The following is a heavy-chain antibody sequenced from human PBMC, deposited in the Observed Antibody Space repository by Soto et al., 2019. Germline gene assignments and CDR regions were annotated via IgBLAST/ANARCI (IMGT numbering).Heavy chain of an antibody. V-gene: IGHV3-23*01. J-gene: IGHJ4*02. CDR2: ISGSGGST. CDR3: GKARAQYHDFWSGYPVDY. CDR1: GFTFSSYA. D-gene: IGHD3-3*01. Sequence: EVQLLESGGGLVQPGGSLRLSCAASGFTFSSYAMSWVRQAPGKGLEWVSAISGSGGSTYYADSVKGRFTISRDNSXXTXXLQMNSLRAEDTAVYYCGKARAQYHDFWSGYPVDYWGQGTLVTVSS.